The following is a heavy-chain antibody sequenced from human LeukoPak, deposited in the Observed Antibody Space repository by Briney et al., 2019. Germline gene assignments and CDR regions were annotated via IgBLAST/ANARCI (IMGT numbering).Heavy chain of an antibody. J-gene: IGHJ4*02. Sequence: GGSLRLSCGASGYTFSDYTMNWVRQAPEKGPEWISYISSGGSVMHYADSVKGRFTISRDNVENSLYLQMNSLRVEDTAVYYCTRDLEYWGQGVLVTVSS. CDR2: ISSGGSVM. V-gene: IGHV3-48*01. CDR3: TRDLEY. CDR1: GYTFSDYT.